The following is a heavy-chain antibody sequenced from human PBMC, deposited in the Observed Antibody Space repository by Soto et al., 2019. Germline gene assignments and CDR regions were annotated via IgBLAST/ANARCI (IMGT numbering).Heavy chain of an antibody. Sequence: PGGSLRLSCAASGFTFSNYGFHWFRQAPGKGLEWVAVISYDGSHKYYTDSVKGRFTISRDNSKNTLYLQMNSLRAEDTAVYYCARMRTVTDPYFDYWGQGTLVTVSS. CDR2: ISYDGSHK. CDR1: GFTFSNYG. V-gene: IGHV3-30*03. J-gene: IGHJ4*02. CDR3: ARMRTVTDPYFDY. D-gene: IGHD4-4*01.